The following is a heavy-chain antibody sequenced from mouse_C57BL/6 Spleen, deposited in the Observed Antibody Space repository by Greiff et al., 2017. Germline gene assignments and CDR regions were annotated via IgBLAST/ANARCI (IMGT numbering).Heavy chain of an antibody. D-gene: IGHD1-1*01. Sequence: EVMLVESEGGLVQPGSSMKLSCTASGFTFSDYYMAWVRQVPEKGLEWVANINYDGSSTYYLDSLKSRFIISRDNAKNILYLQMSSLKSEDTATYYCARGGHYYGSSPYYFDYWGQGTTLTVSS. CDR1: GFTFSDYY. J-gene: IGHJ2*01. CDR3: ARGGHYYGSSPYYFDY. CDR2: INYDGSST. V-gene: IGHV5-16*01.